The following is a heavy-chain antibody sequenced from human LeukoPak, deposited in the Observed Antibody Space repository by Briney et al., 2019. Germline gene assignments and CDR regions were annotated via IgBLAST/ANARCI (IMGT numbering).Heavy chain of an antibody. CDR2: INAGNGNT. Sequence: ASVTVSCTASGYTFTSYAMHWVRQAPGQRLEWMGWINAGNGNTKYSQKFQGRVTITRDTSASTAYMELSSLRSEDTAVYYCAREYQDRVYYYYGMDVWGQGTTVTVSS. D-gene: IGHD2-2*01. CDR3: AREYQDRVYYYYGMDV. V-gene: IGHV1-3*01. J-gene: IGHJ6*02. CDR1: GYTFTSYA.